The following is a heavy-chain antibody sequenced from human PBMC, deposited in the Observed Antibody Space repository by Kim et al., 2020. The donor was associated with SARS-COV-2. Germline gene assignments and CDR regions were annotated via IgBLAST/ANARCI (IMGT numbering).Heavy chain of an antibody. CDR3: VKEGRRGRPDQLPEWYFDL. D-gene: IGHD1-1*01. CDR1: GFPFSDYG. J-gene: IGHJ2*01. CDR2: ISYDGSKR. V-gene: IGHV3-30*18. Sequence: GGSLRLSCEASGFPFSDYGMNWVRQAPGKGLEWVAVISYDGSKRYYTDSVEGRVTISRDNSKNTLFLQMNSLRIEDTAEYFCVKEGRRGRPDQLPEWYFDLWGRGTLVTVSS.